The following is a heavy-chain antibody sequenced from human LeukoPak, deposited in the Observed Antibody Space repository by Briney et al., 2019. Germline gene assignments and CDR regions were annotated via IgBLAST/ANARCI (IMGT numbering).Heavy chain of an antibody. J-gene: IGHJ3*02. CDR2: INPNSGGT. CDR3: AREPYYDFWSAKGGAFDI. Sequence: GASVKVSCKASGYTFTGYYMHWVRQAPGQGLEWMGWINPNSGGTNYAQKFQGRVTMTRDTSISTAYMELSRLRSDDSAVYYCAREPYYDFWSAKGGAFDIWGQGTMVTVSS. CDR1: GYTFTGYY. D-gene: IGHD3-3*01. V-gene: IGHV1-2*02.